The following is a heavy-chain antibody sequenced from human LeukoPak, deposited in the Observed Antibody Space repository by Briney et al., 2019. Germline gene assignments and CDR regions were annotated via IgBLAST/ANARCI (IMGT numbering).Heavy chain of an antibody. CDR1: GFAVSSHY. CDR3: ASWARRYHP. CDR2: ISSSSSYI. D-gene: IGHD1-1*01. V-gene: IGHV3-21*01. Sequence: KTGGSLRLSCAASGFAVSSHYMSWVRQAPGRGLEWVSSISSSSSYIYYADSVKGRFTISRDNAKNSLYLQMNSLRAEDTAVYYCASWARRYHPWGQGTLVTVSS. J-gene: IGHJ5*02.